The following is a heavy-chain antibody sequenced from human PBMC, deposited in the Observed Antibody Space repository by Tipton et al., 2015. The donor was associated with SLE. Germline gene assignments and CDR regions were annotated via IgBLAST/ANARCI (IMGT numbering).Heavy chain of an antibody. CDR1: LYSIGSGFY. CDR2: MHHNGST. D-gene: IGHD3-10*01. J-gene: IGHJ4*02. V-gene: IGHV4-38-2*02. CDR3: AGTPDRGSSDFNY. Sequence: TLSLTCTVSLYSIGSGFYWDWVRQSPGKGLEWVATMHHNGSTYYNPSLRSRVAISMDTSRNQFSLRLKSVTAADTAVYYCAGTPDRGSSDFNYWGQGTLVTVSS.